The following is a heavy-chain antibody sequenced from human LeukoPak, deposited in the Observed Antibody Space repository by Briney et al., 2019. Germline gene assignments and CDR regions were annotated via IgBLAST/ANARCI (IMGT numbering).Heavy chain of an antibody. V-gene: IGHV1-2*02. CDR3: ARNGYSSGWSGFDY. Sequence: ASVKVSCKASGYTFTGYYMHWVRQAPGQGLEWMGWINPNSGGTNYAQKFQGRVTMTRDTSISTAYMELSRLRSDDTAVYYCARNGYSSGWSGFDYWGQGTLVTVPS. D-gene: IGHD6-19*01. J-gene: IGHJ4*02. CDR1: GYTFTGYY. CDR2: INPNSGGT.